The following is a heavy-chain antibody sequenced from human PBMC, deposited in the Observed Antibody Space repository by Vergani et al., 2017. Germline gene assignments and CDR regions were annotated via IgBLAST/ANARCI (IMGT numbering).Heavy chain of an antibody. J-gene: IGHJ6*03. D-gene: IGHD2-15*01. CDR1: GGSFSGYY. CDR3: ARVAAVVVAGRYMDV. V-gene: IGHV4-34*01. Sequence: QVHLQQWGAGLLKPSETLSLTCAVYGGSFSGYYWSWIRQPPGKGLEWIGEINHSGSTNYNPSLKSRVTISVDTSKNQFSLKLSSVTAADTAVYYCARVAAVVVAGRYMDVWGKGTTVTVSS. CDR2: INHSGST.